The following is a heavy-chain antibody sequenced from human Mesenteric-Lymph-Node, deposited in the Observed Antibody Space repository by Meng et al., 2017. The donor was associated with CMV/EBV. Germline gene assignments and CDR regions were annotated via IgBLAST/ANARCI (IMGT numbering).Heavy chain of an antibody. CDR1: GFTFITCG. CDR3: ARIGYSSSSFDY. D-gene: IGHD6-13*01. CDR2: ISGSGGST. V-gene: IGHV3-23*01. Sequence: GGSLRLSCTASGFTFITCGMNWVRQDPGKGLQWVTIISGSGGSTYYADSVKGRITISRDNAKNSLYLQTDSLRVEDTAIYYCARIGYSSSSFDYWGQGILVTVSS. J-gene: IGHJ4*02.